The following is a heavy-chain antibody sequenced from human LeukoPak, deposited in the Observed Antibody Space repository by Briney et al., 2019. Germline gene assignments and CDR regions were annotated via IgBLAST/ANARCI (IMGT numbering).Heavy chain of an antibody. Sequence: NPSETLSLTCAVYGGSFSGYYWSWIRQPPGKGLEWMGEINHNGSNNYNPSLKSRVTISVHTSNIQFYLKLSSVTAAGTAVYYCALRGYSYGLSDYWGQGTLVTVSS. CDR3: ALRGYSYGLSDY. D-gene: IGHD5-18*01. CDR2: INHNGSN. V-gene: IGHV4-34*01. CDR1: GGSFSGYY. J-gene: IGHJ4*02.